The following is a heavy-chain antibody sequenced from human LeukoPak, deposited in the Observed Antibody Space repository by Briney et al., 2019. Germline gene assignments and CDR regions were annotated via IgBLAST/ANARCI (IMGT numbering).Heavy chain of an antibody. J-gene: IGHJ5*02. D-gene: IGHD4-11*01. Sequence: SETLSLTCTVSGGSISSSSYYWGWIRQPPGKGLEWIGSIYYSGSTYYNPSLKSRVTISVDTSKNQFSLKLSSVAAADTAVYYCARARTTVRFDPWGQGTLVTVSS. CDR2: IYYSGST. V-gene: IGHV4-39*01. CDR1: GGSISSSSYY. CDR3: ARARTTVRFDP.